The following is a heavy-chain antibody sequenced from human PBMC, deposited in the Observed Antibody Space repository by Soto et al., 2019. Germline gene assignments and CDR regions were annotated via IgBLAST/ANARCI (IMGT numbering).Heavy chain of an antibody. CDR3: ARGSSGYLYYFDY. Sequence: SETLSLTCTVSGGSISSYYWSWIRQPPGKGLEWIGYIYYSGSTNYNPSLKSRVTISVDTSKNQFSLKLSSVTAADTAVYYCARGSSGYLYYFDYWGQGTLVTVS. J-gene: IGHJ4*02. CDR2: IYYSGST. CDR1: GGSISSYY. V-gene: IGHV4-59*01. D-gene: IGHD3-22*01.